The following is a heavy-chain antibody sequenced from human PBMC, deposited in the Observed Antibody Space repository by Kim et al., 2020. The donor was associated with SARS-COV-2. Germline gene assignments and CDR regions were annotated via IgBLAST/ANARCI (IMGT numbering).Heavy chain of an antibody. J-gene: IGHJ5*02. D-gene: IGHD3-22*01. Sequence: GGSLRLSCVASGFTFNNYWMSWVRQLPGTGLEWVASIRHDGFETRYVDSVKGRFTISRDNAKNSLYLQMDSLRAEDTALYYCVRDRNMIAVTNHNWFDPWGQGTLVTVSS. CDR1: GFTFNNYW. CDR2: IRHDGFET. CDR3: VRDRNMIAVTNHNWFDP. V-gene: IGHV3-7*01.